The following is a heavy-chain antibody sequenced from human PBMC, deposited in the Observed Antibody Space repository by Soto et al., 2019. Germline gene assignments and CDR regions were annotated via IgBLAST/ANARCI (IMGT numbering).Heavy chain of an antibody. CDR2: INPILGIA. Sequence: QVQLVQSGAEVKKPASSVKVSCKASGGTFSSYTISWVRQAPGQGREWMGRINPILGIANYAQKFQDRVTITADKSTSTAYMELSSLRSEDPAVYYCARGIRRWFDPWGQGTLVTVSS. D-gene: IGHD1-20*01. CDR1: GGTFSSYT. CDR3: ARGIRRWFDP. V-gene: IGHV1-69*02. J-gene: IGHJ5*02.